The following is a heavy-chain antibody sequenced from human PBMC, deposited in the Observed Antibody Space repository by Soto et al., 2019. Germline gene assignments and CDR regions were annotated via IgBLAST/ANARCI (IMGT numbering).Heavy chain of an antibody. CDR2: ISNSGDRT. J-gene: IGHJ4*02. Sequence: GGSLRLSCVASGFAFSTYAMCWVRQAPGKALEWVSGISNSGDRTFYADPVKGRSTISRDNSKNTLYLQMNSLRAEDTAVYYCAKELQNYDYVWGSYQTYDYWGQGTLVTVSS. CDR3: AKELQNYDYVWGSYQTYDY. CDR1: GFAFSTYA. D-gene: IGHD3-16*02. V-gene: IGHV3-23*01.